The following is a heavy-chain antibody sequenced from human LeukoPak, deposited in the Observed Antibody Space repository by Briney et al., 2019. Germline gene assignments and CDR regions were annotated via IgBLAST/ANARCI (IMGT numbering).Heavy chain of an antibody. Sequence: GASVKVSCKASGYTFTSYYMHWVRQAPGQGLEWMGIINPSGGSTSYTQKFQGRVTMTRDTSTTTVYMELSSLRSQDTAVYYCARHKEVGDYYYFDYGGQGTLATVS. J-gene: IGHJ4*02. CDR2: INPSGGST. CDR3: ARHKEVGDYYYFDY. D-gene: IGHD2/OR15-2a*01. V-gene: IGHV1-46*01. CDR1: GYTFTSYY.